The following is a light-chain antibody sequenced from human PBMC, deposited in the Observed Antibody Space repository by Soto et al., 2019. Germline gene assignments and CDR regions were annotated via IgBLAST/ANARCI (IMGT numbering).Light chain of an antibody. CDR2: GAS. J-gene: IGKJ4*01. Sequence: EIVMTQSPATLSVSPGERATLSCRASQSVSSDLAWYQQKPGQAPRLLIYGASTRATSIAARFSGSGSGTEFTLTITSLQSEDFAVYYCQQYNSWPPTFRGGTKVEIK. CDR1: QSVSSD. CDR3: QQYNSWPPT. V-gene: IGKV3-15*01.